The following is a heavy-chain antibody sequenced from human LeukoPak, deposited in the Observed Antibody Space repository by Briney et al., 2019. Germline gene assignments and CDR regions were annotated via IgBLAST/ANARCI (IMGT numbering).Heavy chain of an antibody. D-gene: IGHD3-16*01. V-gene: IGHV1-46*01. CDR2: INPSDGAT. CDR1: GYTFTKYY. J-gene: IGHJ6*03. CDR3: AREKRGGLSGNLGGLFAMYYTYYYMDV. Sequence: ASVKVSCKASGYTFTKYYIHWVRQAPGQGLEWMGMINPSDGATTYAQRFQGRVTMTRDMSTTTVYMDLRSLRSEDPAVYFCAREKRGGLSGNLGGLFAMYYTYYYMDVWGRGTTVTVSS.